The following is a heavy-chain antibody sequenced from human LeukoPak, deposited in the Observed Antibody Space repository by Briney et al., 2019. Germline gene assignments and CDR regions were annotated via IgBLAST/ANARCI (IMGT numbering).Heavy chain of an antibody. CDR1: GYTFTDYY. V-gene: IGHV1-2*02. CDR3: ARENNSGWYRKAAFDY. D-gene: IGHD6-19*01. CDR2: INPNGGGT. J-gene: IGHJ4*02. Sequence: GASVKVSCKSSGYTFTDYYMHWVRQAPGQGLEWMGWINPNGGGTNYAQSFQGRVTMTRDTSIGTAYMELSSLISDDTAINYCARENNSGWYRKAAFDYWGQGTLVTVTS.